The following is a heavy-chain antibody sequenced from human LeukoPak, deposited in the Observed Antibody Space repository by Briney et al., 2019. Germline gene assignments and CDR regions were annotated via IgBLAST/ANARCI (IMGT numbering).Heavy chain of an antibody. J-gene: IGHJ4*02. Sequence: GASVKVSCKASGYTFTGYYMHWVRQAPGQGLEWMGWINPNSGGTNYAQKFQGRVTMTRDTSISTAYMELSRLRSDDTAVYYCARGWSGLKTYSSSACTWDDYWGQGTLVTVSS. CDR1: GYTFTGYY. CDR2: INPNSGGT. V-gene: IGHV1-2*02. D-gene: IGHD6-6*01. CDR3: ARGWSGLKTYSSSACTWDDY.